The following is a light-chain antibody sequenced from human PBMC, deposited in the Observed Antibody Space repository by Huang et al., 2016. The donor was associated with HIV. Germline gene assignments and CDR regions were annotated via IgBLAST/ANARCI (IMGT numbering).Light chain of an antibody. CDR3: QQLHTYPIT. CDR2: AAS. J-gene: IGKJ5*01. CDR1: QDIGTS. Sequence: AVQLTQSPSSLSASVGDTVIISCRASQDIGTSLAWYQQRTGRAPKLLISAASTLQTGVPSRFSGDSAGTYFTLFITGLQPEDFATYYCQQLHTYPITVGQGTRLDIK. V-gene: IGKV1-13*02.